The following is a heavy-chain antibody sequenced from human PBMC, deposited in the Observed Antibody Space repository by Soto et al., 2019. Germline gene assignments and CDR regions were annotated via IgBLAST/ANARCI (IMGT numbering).Heavy chain of an antibody. Sequence: ASVKVSCKASGYTFTSCGIRWVRQAPGQGLEWMGWISAYNGNTNYAQKLQGRVTMTTDTSTTTADMELRSLRSDDTAVYYCARARAGKQWLVDYYYYGMDVWGKGTTVTVSS. V-gene: IGHV1-18*01. CDR2: ISAYNGNT. CDR1: GYTFTSCG. CDR3: ARARAGKQWLVDYYYYGMDV. J-gene: IGHJ6*04. D-gene: IGHD6-19*01.